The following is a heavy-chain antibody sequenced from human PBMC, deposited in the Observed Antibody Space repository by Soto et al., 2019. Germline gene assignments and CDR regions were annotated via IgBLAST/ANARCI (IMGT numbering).Heavy chain of an antibody. Sequence: QVQLVESGGGVVQPGRSLRLSCAASGFTFSSYGMHWVRQAPGKGLEWVAVIWYDGSNKYYADSVKGRFTISRDNSKNTLYLQMNSLRAEDTAVYYCARDGTTATRLDYWGQGTLVTVSS. CDR3: ARDGTTATRLDY. CDR2: IWYDGSNK. V-gene: IGHV3-33*01. CDR1: GFTFSSYG. J-gene: IGHJ4*02. D-gene: IGHD4-17*01.